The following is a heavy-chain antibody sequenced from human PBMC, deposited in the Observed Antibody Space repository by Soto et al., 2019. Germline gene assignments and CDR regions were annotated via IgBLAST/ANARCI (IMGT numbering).Heavy chain of an antibody. CDR1: GFTFSSYS. Sequence: GGSLRLSCAASGFTFSSYSMNWVRQAPGKGLEWVSSISSSSSYIYYADSVKDRFTISRDNAKNSLYLQMNSLRAEDTAVYYCARDLDDFWSGGMDVWGQGTTVTVSS. J-gene: IGHJ6*02. CDR2: ISSSSSYI. V-gene: IGHV3-21*01. D-gene: IGHD3-3*01. CDR3: ARDLDDFWSGGMDV.